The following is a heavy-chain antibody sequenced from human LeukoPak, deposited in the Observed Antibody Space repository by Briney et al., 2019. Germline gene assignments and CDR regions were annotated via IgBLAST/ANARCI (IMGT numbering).Heavy chain of an antibody. CDR2: ISYDGSNK. V-gene: IGHV3-30*03. J-gene: IGHJ4*02. Sequence: GRSLRLSCAASGFTFSSYGMHWVRQAPGKGLEWVAVISYDGSNKYYADSVKGRFTISRDNSKNTLYLQMNSLRAEDTAVYYCARRAGAYSHSYDYWGQGTLVTVSS. CDR3: ARRAGAYSHSYDY. D-gene: IGHD4/OR15-4a*01. CDR1: GFTFSSYG.